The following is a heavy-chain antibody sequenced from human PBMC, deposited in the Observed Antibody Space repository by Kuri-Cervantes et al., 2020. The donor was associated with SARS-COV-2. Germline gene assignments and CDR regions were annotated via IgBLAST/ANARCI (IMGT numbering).Heavy chain of an antibody. J-gene: IGHJ3*02. CDR2: ISGSGGST. CDR3: AKLGGGISAPDI. D-gene: IGHD3-16*01. V-gene: IGHV3-23*01. CDR1: GFTFSSYA. Sequence: GESLKIPCAASGFTFSSYAMSWVRQAPGKGLEWVSAISGSGGSTYYADSVKGRFTISRDNSKNTLYLQMNSLRAEDTAVYYCAKLGGGISAPDIWGQGTMVTRLL.